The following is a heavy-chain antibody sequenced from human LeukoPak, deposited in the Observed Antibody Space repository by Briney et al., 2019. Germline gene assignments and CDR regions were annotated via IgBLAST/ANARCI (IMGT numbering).Heavy chain of an antibody. J-gene: IGHJ3*02. CDR1: GFTFSSYS. CDR3: ARAKLFPLNAFDI. CDR2: ISSSSSYM. D-gene: IGHD2-21*01. V-gene: IGHV3-21*01. Sequence: TGGSLRLSCAASGFTFSSYSMNWVRQAPGKGLEWASSISSSSSYMYYADSVKGRFTISRDNAKNSLYLQMNSLRAEDTAVYYCARAKLFPLNAFDIWGQGTMVTVSS.